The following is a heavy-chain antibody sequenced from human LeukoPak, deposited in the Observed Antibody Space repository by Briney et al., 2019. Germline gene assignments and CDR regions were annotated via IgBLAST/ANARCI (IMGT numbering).Heavy chain of an antibody. V-gene: IGHV4-39*01. CDR3: ASALFRWELLAVDY. J-gene: IGHJ4*02. CDR2: IYYSGST. Sequence: PSETLSLTCTVPGGSISSSSDYWGWIRQPPGKGLEWIGSIYYSGSTYHNQSLKSRVTISVDTSKNQFSLKLSSVNAADTAVYYCASALFRWELLAVDYWGQGTLVTVSS. CDR1: GGSISSSSDY. D-gene: IGHD1-26*01.